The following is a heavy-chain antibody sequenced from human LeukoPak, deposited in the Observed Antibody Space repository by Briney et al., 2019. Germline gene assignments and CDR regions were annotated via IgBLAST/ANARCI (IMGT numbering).Heavy chain of an antibody. V-gene: IGHV4-39*01. CDR1: GGSISSSSYY. J-gene: IGHJ4*02. CDR2: IYYSGST. D-gene: IGHD3-9*01. CDR3: ARVTGYMIEDYFDY. Sequence: SETLSLTCTVSGGSISSSSYYWGWIRQPPGKGLEWIGSIYYSGSTYYNPSLKSRVTISVDTSKNQFSLKLSSVTAADTAVYYCARVTGYMIEDYFDYWGQGILVTVSS.